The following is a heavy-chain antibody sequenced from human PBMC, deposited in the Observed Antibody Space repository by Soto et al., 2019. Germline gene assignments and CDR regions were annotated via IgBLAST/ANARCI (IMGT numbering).Heavy chain of an antibody. D-gene: IGHD1-26*01. J-gene: IGHJ6*03. CDR2: IYDSGSA. CDR1: GDSISRGGYF. Sequence: QVQLQESGPGLVKPSQTLSLTCIVSGDSISRGGYFWTWIRQHPGKGLEWIGYIYDSGSAFYNPSLKGRVTMSVDTSKNQFSLNLRSVTAADTAVFYCARGILRPNHYMDVWGKGTEVAVSS. V-gene: IGHV4-31*03. CDR3: ARGILRPNHYMDV.